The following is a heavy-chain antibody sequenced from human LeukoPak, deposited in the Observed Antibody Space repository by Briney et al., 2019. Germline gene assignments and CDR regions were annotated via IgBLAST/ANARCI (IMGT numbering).Heavy chain of an antibody. D-gene: IGHD3-22*01. V-gene: IGHV4-4*02. CDR1: GGSISSSNW. CDR3: ARETTYDSSPLGY. CDR2: IYHSGST. J-gene: IGHJ4*02. Sequence: SETLSLTCTVSGGSISSSNWWSWVRQPPGKGLEWIGEIYHSGSTNYNPSLKSRVTISVDKSKNQFSLKLSSVTAADTAVYYCARETTYDSSPLGYWGQGTLVTVSS.